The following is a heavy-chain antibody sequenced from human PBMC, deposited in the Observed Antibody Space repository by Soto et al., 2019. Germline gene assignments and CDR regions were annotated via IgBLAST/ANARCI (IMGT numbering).Heavy chain of an antibody. D-gene: IGHD3-10*01. CDR1: GGSISSSRYY. V-gene: IGHV4-39*01. CDR2: ISYTGST. J-gene: IGHJ6*02. CDR3: ARRYSYGSGKYGMDL. Sequence: SETLSLTCTVSGGSISSSRYYWGWIRQPPGKGLEWIGSISYTGSTFYNPSLNSRVTISVDTSKNQFSLKLSSVTAADTAVYYCARRYSYGSGKYGMDLWGQGTTVTVSS.